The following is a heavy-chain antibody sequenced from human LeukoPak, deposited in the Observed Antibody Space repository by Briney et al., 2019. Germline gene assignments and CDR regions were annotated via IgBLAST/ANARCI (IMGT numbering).Heavy chain of an antibody. CDR2: ISYDGSNK. J-gene: IGHJ4*02. Sequence: GRSLRLSCAASGFTFSSYAMHWVRQAPGKGLEWVAVISYDGSNKYYADSVKGRFTISRDNSKNTLYLQMNSLRAEDTAVYYCARDGRLQSIDYWGQGTLVTVSS. D-gene: IGHD5-24*01. CDR3: ARDGRLQSIDY. V-gene: IGHV3-30*04. CDR1: GFTFSSYA.